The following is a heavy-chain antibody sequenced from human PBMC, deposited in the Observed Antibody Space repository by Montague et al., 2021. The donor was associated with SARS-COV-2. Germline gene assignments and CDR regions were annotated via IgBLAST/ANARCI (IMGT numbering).Heavy chain of an antibody. CDR1: GGSISSSNW. CDR3: ARSSILGAHRFDY. CDR2: IYHSGNT. J-gene: IGHJ4*02. D-gene: IGHD3-16*01. Sequence: SETLSLTCAVSGGSISSSNWWGWVRQPPGKGLEWIGEIYHSGNTNYNPSLQSRFTISVVKSKNQFSLRLSSVTAADTAVYYCARSSILGAHRFDYWGQGTLVTVSS. V-gene: IGHV4-4*02.